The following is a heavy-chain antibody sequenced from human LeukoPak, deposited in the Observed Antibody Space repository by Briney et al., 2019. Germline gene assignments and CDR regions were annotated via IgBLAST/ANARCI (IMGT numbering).Heavy chain of an antibody. J-gene: IGHJ3*02. Sequence: SETLYLTCTVSGGSISSYYWSWIRQPPGKGLEWIGYIYYSGSTNYNPSLKSRVTISVDTSKNQFSLKLSSVTAADTAVYYCARDTSDDYGDYGDAFDIWGQGTMVTVSS. D-gene: IGHD4-17*01. V-gene: IGHV4-59*01. CDR1: GGSISSYY. CDR3: ARDTSDDYGDYGDAFDI. CDR2: IYYSGST.